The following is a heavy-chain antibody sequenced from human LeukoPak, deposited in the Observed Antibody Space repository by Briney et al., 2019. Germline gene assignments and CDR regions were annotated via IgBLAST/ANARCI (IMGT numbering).Heavy chain of an antibody. J-gene: IGHJ4*02. CDR2: IYSSGNT. D-gene: IGHD1-26*01. CDR1: GFTVDSNY. Sequence: GGSLRLSCAASGFTVDSNYTNWVRQAPGKGLEWVSVIYSSGNTYYADSVKGRFTISRDNSRNRLNLQMNSLRSEDTAIYYCARGGGYYGIDYWGQGTLVTVSS. V-gene: IGHV3-66*02. CDR3: ARGGGYYGIDY.